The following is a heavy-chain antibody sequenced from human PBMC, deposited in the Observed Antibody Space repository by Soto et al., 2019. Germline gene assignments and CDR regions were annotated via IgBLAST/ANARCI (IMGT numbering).Heavy chain of an antibody. Sequence: ASVKVSCKASGFTFTSSAMQWVRQARGQRLEWIGWIVVGSGNTNYAQKFQERVTITRDMSTSTAYMELSSLRSEDTAVYYCAADPDGYNEGFNYYYGMAVWGQGTTVTVSS. D-gene: IGHD5-12*01. CDR1: GFTFTSSA. J-gene: IGHJ6*02. CDR2: IVVGSGNT. V-gene: IGHV1-58*02. CDR3: AADPDGYNEGFNYYYGMAV.